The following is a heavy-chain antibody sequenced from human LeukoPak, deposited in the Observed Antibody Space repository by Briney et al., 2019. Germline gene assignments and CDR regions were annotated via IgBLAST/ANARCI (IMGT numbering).Heavy chain of an antibody. CDR3: ARDGATNYYYMDV. Sequence: VSVKVSCKASGYAFTSYYMHWVRQAPGQGLEWMGIINPSGGSTSYAQKFQGRVTMTRDTSTSTVYMELSSLRSEDTAVYYCARDGATNYYYMDVWGKGTTVTVSS. J-gene: IGHJ6*03. D-gene: IGHD3-16*01. V-gene: IGHV1-46*03. CDR2: INPSGGST. CDR1: GYAFTSYY.